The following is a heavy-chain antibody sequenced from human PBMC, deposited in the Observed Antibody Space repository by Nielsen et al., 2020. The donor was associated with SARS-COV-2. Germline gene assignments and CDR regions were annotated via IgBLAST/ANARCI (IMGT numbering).Heavy chain of an antibody. V-gene: IGHV1-18*04. CDR1: GYTVTGYG. D-gene: IGHD3-10*01. CDR2: ISTSSGNT. CDR3: ARRSGFGVDV. J-gene: IGHJ6*02. Sequence: ASVKVSCKASGYTVTGYGISWARQAPGQGLEWMGWISTSSGNTNYAQRFQGRITLTTDTSTSTAYMELRSLTSDDTAVYYCARRSGFGVDVWGQGTTVTVSS.